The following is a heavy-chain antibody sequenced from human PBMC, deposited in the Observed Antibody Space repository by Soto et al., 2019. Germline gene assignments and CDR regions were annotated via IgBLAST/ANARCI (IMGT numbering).Heavy chain of an antibody. Sequence: SGPTLVNPPQTLTLTCTCSGFSLRTSGVGVGWVRQPPGKALEWLALIYWDDDKRYSPSLKSRLTITKDTSKNQVVLTMTNMDPVDTATYYCAHTGVTGLMDVWGQGTTVTVSS. CDR2: IYWDDDK. J-gene: IGHJ6*02. V-gene: IGHV2-5*02. D-gene: IGHD1-20*01. CDR3: AHTGVTGLMDV. CDR1: GFSLRTSGVG.